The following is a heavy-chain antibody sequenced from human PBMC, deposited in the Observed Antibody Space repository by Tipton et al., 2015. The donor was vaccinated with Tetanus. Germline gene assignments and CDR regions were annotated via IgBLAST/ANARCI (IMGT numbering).Heavy chain of an antibody. J-gene: IGHJ4*02. Sequence: QVQLVQSGAEVRKPGASVKVSCKAAGYTFTGNYLQWVRQAPGQGLEWMGWINPDSGGTNSAQKFQGRVTMTRDTSISTAYMELSRLRSDDTAVYYCARSKGGTRDYYAIKYWGQGTLVTVSS. V-gene: IGHV1-2*02. D-gene: IGHD1-26*01. CDR1: GYTFTGNY. CDR3: ARSKGGTRDYYAIKY. CDR2: INPDSGGT.